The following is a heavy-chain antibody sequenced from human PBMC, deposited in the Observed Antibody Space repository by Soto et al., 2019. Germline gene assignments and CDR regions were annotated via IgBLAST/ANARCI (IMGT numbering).Heavy chain of an antibody. D-gene: IGHD5-12*01. CDR3: ARQDSGYDYAYYYYGMDV. Sequence: PGESLKISCKGSGYSFTSYWISWVRQMPGKGLEWMGRIDPSDSYTNYSPSFQGHVTISADKSISTAYLQWSSLEASDTAMYYCARQDSGYDYAYYYYGMDVWGQGTTVTVSS. CDR2: IDPSDSYT. V-gene: IGHV5-10-1*01. CDR1: GYSFTSYW. J-gene: IGHJ6*02.